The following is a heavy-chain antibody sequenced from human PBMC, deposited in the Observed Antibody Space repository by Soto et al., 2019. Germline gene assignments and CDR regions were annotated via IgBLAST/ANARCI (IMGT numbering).Heavy chain of an antibody. Sequence: GGYLRLSCAASGFTFSSYAMSWVGQAPGQGLEWVSAISGSGGSTYYADPVKSRITISRDNSKDTLYLQMNSLRAEDTAVYYCTKSQYSSLGHYYYYIDYWGKGTTVTVSS. D-gene: IGHD6-6*01. V-gene: IGHV3-23*01. CDR3: TKSQYSSLGHYYYYIDY. CDR2: ISGSGGST. CDR1: GFTFSSYA. J-gene: IGHJ6*03.